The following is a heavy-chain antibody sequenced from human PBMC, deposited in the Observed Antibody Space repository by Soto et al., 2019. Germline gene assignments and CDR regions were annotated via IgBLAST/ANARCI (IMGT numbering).Heavy chain of an antibody. CDR2: INPSGGST. CDR3: ARVVTTMVRGVGNWFDP. D-gene: IGHD3-10*01. Sequence: QVQLVQSGAEVKKPGASVKVSCKASGYTFTSYYMHWVRQAPGQGLEWMGIINPSGGSTSYAQKFQGRVTMTRDTSTSTVYMELSSLRSEDTAVYYCARVVTTMVRGVGNWFDPWGQGTLVTVSS. J-gene: IGHJ5*02. CDR1: GYTFTSYY. V-gene: IGHV1-46*03.